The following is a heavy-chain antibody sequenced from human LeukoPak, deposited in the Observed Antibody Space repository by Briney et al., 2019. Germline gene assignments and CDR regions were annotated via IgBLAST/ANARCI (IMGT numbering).Heavy chain of an antibody. CDR1: GGSINNYY. CDR3: ARDTIAVTGTRCFDP. D-gene: IGHD6-19*01. V-gene: IGHV4-59*01. CDR2: IYYSGST. Sequence: PSETLSLTCTVSGGSINNYYWSWIRQPPGKGLEWIGYIYYSGSTHYNPSLKSRVTISVDTSKNQFSLKLRSVTAADTAVYYCARDTIAVTGTRCFDPWGQGTLVTVSS. J-gene: IGHJ5*02.